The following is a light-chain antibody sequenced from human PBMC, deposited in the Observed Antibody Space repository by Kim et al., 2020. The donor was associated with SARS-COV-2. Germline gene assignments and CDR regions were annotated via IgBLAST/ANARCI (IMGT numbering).Light chain of an antibody. V-gene: IGLV1-40*01. Sequence: GTRVTISCTGSTSNIGAGYEVHWYQQLPGTAPKLLIYGDTDRPSGVPDRFSGSKSGTSASLAITGLQAEDEADYYCQSYDSSLRVVFGGGTKVTVL. CDR3: QSYDSSLRVV. CDR2: GDT. J-gene: IGLJ2*01. CDR1: TSNIGAGYE.